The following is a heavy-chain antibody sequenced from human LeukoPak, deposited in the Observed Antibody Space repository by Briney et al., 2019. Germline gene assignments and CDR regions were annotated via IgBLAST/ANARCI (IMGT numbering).Heavy chain of an antibody. CDR3: ARFDYWSGFYPLDH. J-gene: IGHJ4*02. D-gene: IGHD3-3*01. V-gene: IGHV3-30*02. Sequence: GGSLRLSCAASGFTFSLYGMQWVRQAPGKGLQWVAFIRYDASNEYYVDSVKGRFTISRDNSENILYLQMNSLRTEETAVYYCARFDYWSGFYPLDHWGQGTLVTVSS. CDR2: IRYDASNE. CDR1: GFTFSLYG.